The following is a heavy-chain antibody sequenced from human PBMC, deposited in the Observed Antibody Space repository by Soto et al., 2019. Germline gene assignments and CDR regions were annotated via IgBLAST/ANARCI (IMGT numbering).Heavy chain of an antibody. V-gene: IGHV4-59*02. CDR1: GASVSSHS. Sequence: PSETLSLTCSVTGASVSSHSWSWIRQSPGKGLEWIVYIHYSGGTNYTPSLRSRVTISVETSKNQLSLNLTSLTAADTAVYYCARGGTSGSAVYNWFDPWGQGTLVTVSS. J-gene: IGHJ5*02. D-gene: IGHD3-10*01. CDR2: IHYSGGT. CDR3: ARGGTSGSAVYNWFDP.